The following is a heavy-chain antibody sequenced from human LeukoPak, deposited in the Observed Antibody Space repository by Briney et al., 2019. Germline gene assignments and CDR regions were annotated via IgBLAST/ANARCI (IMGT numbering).Heavy chain of an antibody. V-gene: IGHV1-3*01. CDR2: INAGNGNT. D-gene: IGHD1-26*01. CDR3: ARESPSGSYCYYCYYMDL. CDR1: GYTFTSYA. Sequence: ASVKVSCKASGYTFTSYAMHWVRQAPGQRLEWMGWINAGNGNTKYSQKFQGRVTITRDTSASTAYMELSSLRSDDTAVYYCARESPSGSYCYYCYYMDLWGKGTTVTVSS. J-gene: IGHJ6*03.